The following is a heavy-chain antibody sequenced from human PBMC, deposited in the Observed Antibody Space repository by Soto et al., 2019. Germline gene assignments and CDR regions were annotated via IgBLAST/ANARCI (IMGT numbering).Heavy chain of an antibody. CDR1: GFTFSSYA. CDR2: ISGSGGST. Sequence: PGGSLRLSCAASGFTFSSYAMIWVRQAPGKGLEWVSAISGSGGSTYYADSVKGRFTISRDNSKNTLYLQMNSLRAEDTAVYYCAKDLFVVVVAALDYWGQGTLVTVSS. V-gene: IGHV3-23*01. CDR3: AKDLFVVVVAALDY. D-gene: IGHD2-15*01. J-gene: IGHJ4*02.